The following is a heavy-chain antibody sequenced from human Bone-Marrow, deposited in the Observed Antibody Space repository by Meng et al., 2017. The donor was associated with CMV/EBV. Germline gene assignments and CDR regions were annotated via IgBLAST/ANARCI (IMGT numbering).Heavy chain of an antibody. CDR2: ISYDGSNE. CDR1: GFIFSTHS. CDR3: ARGGTRWFKLFYFAF. V-gene: IGHV3-30-3*01. Sequence: GGSLRLSCAASGFIFSTHSMHWVRQAPGKGLEWVSIISYDGSNEYYADSVKGRFTVSRDSSKNTLYLQMNSLRPEDTAVYYCARGGTRWFKLFYFAFWGQGPRVTGYS. D-gene: IGHD3-10*01. J-gene: IGHJ4*02.